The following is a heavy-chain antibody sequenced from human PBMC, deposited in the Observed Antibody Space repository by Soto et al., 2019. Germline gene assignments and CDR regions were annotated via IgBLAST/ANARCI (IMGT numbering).Heavy chain of an antibody. D-gene: IGHD3-10*01. V-gene: IGHV4-31*03. CDR3: ARFWGVSSDY. J-gene: IGHJ4*02. CDR2: IYYSGST. Sequence: SETLSITCTVSGGSISSGGYYWSWIRQHPGKGLEWIGYIYYSGSTYYNPSLKSRVTISVDTSKNQFSLKLSSVTAADTAVYYCARFWGVSSDYWGQGTLVTVSS. CDR1: GGSISSGGYY.